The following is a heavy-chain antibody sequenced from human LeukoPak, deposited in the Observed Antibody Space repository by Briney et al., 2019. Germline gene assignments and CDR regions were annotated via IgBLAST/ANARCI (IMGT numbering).Heavy chain of an antibody. CDR3: ARDTAMATYNWFDP. Sequence: TGGSLRLSCAASGFTFSSYSMNWVRQAPGKGLEWVSSISSSSSYIYYADSVKGRFTISRDNAKNSLYLQMNSLRAEDTAVYYCARDTAMATYNWFDPWGQGTLVTVSS. D-gene: IGHD5-18*01. CDR1: GFTFSSYS. CDR2: ISSSSSYI. J-gene: IGHJ5*02. V-gene: IGHV3-21*01.